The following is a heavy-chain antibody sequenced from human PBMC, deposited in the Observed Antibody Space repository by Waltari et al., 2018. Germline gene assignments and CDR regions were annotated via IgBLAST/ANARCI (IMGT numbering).Heavy chain of an antibody. Sequence: EVQLVESGGGLVKPVGAMRLSCAASGFNCSSERMNWVRQAPGKGLEWVSSISSSSSYIYYADSVKGRFTISRDNAKNSLYLQMNSLRAEDTAVFYCARDDDYRYYYYGMDVWGQGTTVTVSS. CDR2: ISSSSSYI. D-gene: IGHD4-4*01. CDR1: GFNCSSER. CDR3: ARDDDYRYYYYGMDV. J-gene: IGHJ6*02. V-gene: IGHV3-21*01.